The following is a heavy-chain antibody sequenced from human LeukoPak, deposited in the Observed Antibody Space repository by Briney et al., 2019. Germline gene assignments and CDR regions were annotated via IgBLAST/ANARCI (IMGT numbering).Heavy chain of an antibody. V-gene: IGHV3-23*01. CDR1: GFTFSSYA. J-gene: IGHJ4*02. D-gene: IGHD6-13*01. CDR2: ISGSGGST. Sequence: GGSLRLSCAASGFTFSSYAMSWVRQAPGKGLEWVSAISGSGGSTYYADSVKGRFTISRDTSKNTVFLQMNTLRAEDTAVYYCARSGYSNSFYYFDYWGQGILVTVSS. CDR3: ARSGYSNSFYYFDY.